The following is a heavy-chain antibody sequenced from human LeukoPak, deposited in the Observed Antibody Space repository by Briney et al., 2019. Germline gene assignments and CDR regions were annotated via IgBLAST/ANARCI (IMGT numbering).Heavy chain of an antibody. J-gene: IGHJ4*02. CDR1: GFTFSSYS. Sequence: GGSLRLSCAASGFTFSSYSMSWVRQAPGKGLEWVSSISSSSSYIYYADSVKGRFTISRDNAKNSLYLQMNSLRAEDTAVYYCARDVYYDSSGYYLWGQGTLVTVSS. D-gene: IGHD3-22*01. V-gene: IGHV3-21*01. CDR3: ARDVYYDSSGYYL. CDR2: ISSSSSYI.